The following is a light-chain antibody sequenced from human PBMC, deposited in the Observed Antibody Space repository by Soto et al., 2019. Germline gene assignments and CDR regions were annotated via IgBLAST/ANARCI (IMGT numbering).Light chain of an antibody. Sequence: QSALTQPASVSGSPGQSITISCTGTSRDVGGYNYVSWYQQHPGKAPKLMIYDVTSRASGISYRFSGSKSGNTASLTISGLQAEDEADYYCSSYTSSSTLLFGGGTKLTVL. J-gene: IGLJ2*01. CDR1: SRDVGGYNY. CDR3: SSYTSSSTLL. V-gene: IGLV2-14*03. CDR2: DVT.